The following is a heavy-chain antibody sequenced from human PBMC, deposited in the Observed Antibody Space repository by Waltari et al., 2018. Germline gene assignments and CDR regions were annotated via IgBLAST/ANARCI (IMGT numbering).Heavy chain of an antibody. D-gene: IGHD5-12*01. J-gene: IGHJ4*02. V-gene: IGHV3-48*01. CDR1: GFTFSSYS. CDR3: ARGPIYSGYDPLTY. Sequence: EVQLVESGGGLVQPGGSLRLSCAASGFTFSSYSMNWVRQAPGKGLGWVSYISSSSSTIYYADSVKGRFTISRDNAKNSLYLQMNSLRAEDTAVYYCARGPIYSGYDPLTYWGQGTLVTVSS. CDR2: ISSSSSTI.